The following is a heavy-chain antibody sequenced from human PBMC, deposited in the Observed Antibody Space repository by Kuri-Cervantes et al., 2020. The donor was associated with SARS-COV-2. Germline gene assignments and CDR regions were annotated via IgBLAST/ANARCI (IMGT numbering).Heavy chain of an antibody. Sequence: GSLRLSCTVSGGSISSSSYYWGWIRQPPGKGLEWIGSMFYSGSTYYNPSLKSRLTISVDTSKNQSSLKLSSVTAADTAVYYCVGFYYYDSSGFVANYYYKDVWGKGNTVTVSS. J-gene: IGHJ6*03. CDR2: MFYSGST. V-gene: IGHV4-39*01. CDR3: VGFYYYDSSGFVANYYYKDV. CDR1: GGSISSSSYY. D-gene: IGHD3-22*01.